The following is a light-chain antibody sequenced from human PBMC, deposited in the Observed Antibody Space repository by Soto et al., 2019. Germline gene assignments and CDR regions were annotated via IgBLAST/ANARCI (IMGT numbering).Light chain of an antibody. CDR3: QQYGSSPWT. CDR2: DAS. CDR1: QSVSNSY. V-gene: IGKV3D-20*01. J-gene: IGKJ2*01. Sequence: EIVLTQSPATLSLSPGERATLSCGASQSVSNSYLAWYQQKPGLAPRLLIYDASSTATGIPDRFSGSGSGTEFTVTISRLEPEDFSVYYCQQYGSSPWTFGQGTKLEIK.